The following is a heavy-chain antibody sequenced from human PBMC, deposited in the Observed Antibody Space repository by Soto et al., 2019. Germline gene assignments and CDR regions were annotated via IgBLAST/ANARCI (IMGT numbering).Heavy chain of an antibody. CDR3: ATLSLISSGWPRDY. CDR1: GYTLTELS. V-gene: IGHV1-24*01. CDR2: FDPEDGET. D-gene: IGHD6-19*01. J-gene: IGHJ4*02. Sequence: GASVKVSCKVSGYTLTELSMHWVRQAPGEGLEWMGGFDPEDGETIYAQKFQGRVTMTEDTSTDTAYMELSSLRSEDTAVYYCATLSLISSGWPRDYWGQGTLVTVSS.